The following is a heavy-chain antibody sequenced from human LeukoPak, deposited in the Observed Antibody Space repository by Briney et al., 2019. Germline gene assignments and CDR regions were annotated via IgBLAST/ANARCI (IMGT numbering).Heavy chain of an antibody. CDR3: ARVQYFDNGGYWNLDY. CDR1: GYSISSGYY. Sequence: SETLSLTCTVSGYSISSGYYWGWIRQPPGKGLEWIGSIYHSGSTYYNPSLKSRVTISVDTSKNQFSLKLSSVTAADTAAYYCARVQYFDNGGYWNLDYWGQGTLVTVSS. J-gene: IGHJ4*02. CDR2: IYHSGST. V-gene: IGHV4-38-2*02. D-gene: IGHD3-22*01.